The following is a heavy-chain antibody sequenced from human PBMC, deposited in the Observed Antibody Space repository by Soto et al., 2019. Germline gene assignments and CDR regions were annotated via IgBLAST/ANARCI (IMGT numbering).Heavy chain of an antibody. CDR1: GFTFSNYD. D-gene: IGHD3-3*01. CDR3: ATGAPLSSAISYDLDY. J-gene: IGHJ4*02. Sequence: DVQVLQSGGGLVQPGGSLRLSCAASGFTFSNYDMSWVRQAPGKGLEWVSTISSGGGSTYYADSVRGRFTISRDNSKNTLYLQLNSLRAEDTAMFYCATGAPLSSAISYDLDYWGQGAMVTVSS. V-gene: IGHV3-23*01. CDR2: ISSGGGST.